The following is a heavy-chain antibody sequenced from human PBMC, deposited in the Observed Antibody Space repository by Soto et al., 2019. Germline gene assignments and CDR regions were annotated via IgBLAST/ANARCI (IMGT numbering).Heavy chain of an antibody. Sequence: QVQLVESGGGVVQPGRSLRLSCAASGFTFGSYAMHWVRQAPGKGLEWVAVISYDGSNKYYADSVKGRFTISRDNSKNTLYLQMNSLRAEDTAVYYCARDRICSGGSCYGWFDPWGQGTLVTVSS. CDR1: GFTFGSYA. V-gene: IGHV3-30-3*01. CDR3: ARDRICSGGSCYGWFDP. J-gene: IGHJ5*02. D-gene: IGHD2-15*01. CDR2: ISYDGSNK.